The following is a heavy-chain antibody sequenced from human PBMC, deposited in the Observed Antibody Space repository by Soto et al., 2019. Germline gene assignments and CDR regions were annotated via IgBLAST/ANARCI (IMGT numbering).Heavy chain of an antibody. J-gene: IGHJ5*02. Sequence: TLSLTCTVSGGSISSGDYYWSWIRQPPGKGLEWIGYIYYSGSTYYNPSRKSRVTISVDTSKNQFSLKLSSVTAADTAVYYCAREGRITMVRGVISWFDPWGQGTLVTVSS. V-gene: IGHV4-30-4*01. D-gene: IGHD3-10*01. CDR3: AREGRITMVRGVISWFDP. CDR2: IYYSGST. CDR1: GGSISSGDYY.